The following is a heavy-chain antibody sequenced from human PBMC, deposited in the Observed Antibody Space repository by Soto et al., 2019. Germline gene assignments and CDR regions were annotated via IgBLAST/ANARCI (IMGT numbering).Heavy chain of an antibody. V-gene: IGHV4-30-4*01. J-gene: IGHJ6*02. CDR2: IYYSGST. CDR3: ARDLPPNWSGYQYYYYGMDV. D-gene: IGHD3-3*01. Sequence: SETLSLTCTVSGGSISSGDYYWSWIRQPPGKGLEWIGYIYYSGSTYYNPSLKSRVTISVDTSKNQFSLKLSSVTAADTAVYYWARDLPPNWSGYQYYYYGMDVWGQGTTVTVSS. CDR1: GGSISSGDYY.